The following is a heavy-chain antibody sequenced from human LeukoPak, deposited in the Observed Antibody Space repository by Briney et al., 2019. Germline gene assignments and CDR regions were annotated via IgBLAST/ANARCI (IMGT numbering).Heavy chain of an antibody. Sequence: GGSLRLSCAASGFTFSSYGMHWVRQAPGKGLEWVAVIWYDGSNKYYADSVKGRFTISRDNSKNTLYLQMNSLRAEDTAVYYCAKDSYYGSGSYYFDYWAREPWSPSPQ. CDR1: GFTFSSYG. J-gene: IGHJ4*02. V-gene: IGHV3-33*06. D-gene: IGHD3-10*01. CDR3: AKDSYYGSGSYYFDY. CDR2: IWYDGSNK.